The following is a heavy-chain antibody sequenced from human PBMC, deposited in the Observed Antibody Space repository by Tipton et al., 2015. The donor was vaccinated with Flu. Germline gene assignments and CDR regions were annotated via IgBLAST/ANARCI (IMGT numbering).Heavy chain of an antibody. CDR1: GFTFSSYS. V-gene: IGHV3-21*01. Sequence: AVSGFTFSSYSMNWVRQAPGKGLEWVSSISSSSSYIYYADSVKGRFTISRDNAKNALYLQMNSLRAEDTAVYYCARGAGTGDYWGQGTLVTVSS. CDR3: ARGAGTGDY. CDR2: ISSSSSYI. D-gene: IGHD6-13*01. J-gene: IGHJ4*02.